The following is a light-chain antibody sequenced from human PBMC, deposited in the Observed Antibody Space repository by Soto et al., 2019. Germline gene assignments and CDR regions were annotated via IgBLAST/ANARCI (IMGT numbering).Light chain of an antibody. CDR1: QSVASRY. Sequence: EIVLTQSPGTLSLSPGERATLSCRASQSVASRYLAWYQQKPGQAPRLLIYGASSRATGIPDRFSGSGSGTDFTLTISRLEPEDFAVYYCQQYAISPPYTFGQGTKLEIK. CDR2: GAS. J-gene: IGKJ2*01. V-gene: IGKV3-20*01. CDR3: QQYAISPPYT.